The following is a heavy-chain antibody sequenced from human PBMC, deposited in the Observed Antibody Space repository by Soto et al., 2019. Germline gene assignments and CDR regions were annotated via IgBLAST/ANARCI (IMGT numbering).Heavy chain of an antibody. CDR1: GGSISSSSYY. D-gene: IGHD1-20*01. J-gene: IGHJ4*02. CDR2: IYYSGST. V-gene: IGHV4-39*01. CDR3: ARLTGTTLDVDY. Sequence: QLQLQESGPGLVKPSETLSLTCTVSGGSISSSSYYWGWIRQPPGKGLEWIGSIYYSGSTYYNPSLKSRVTISVDTSKNQFSLKLSSVTAADTAVYYCARLTGTTLDVDYWGQGTLVTVSS.